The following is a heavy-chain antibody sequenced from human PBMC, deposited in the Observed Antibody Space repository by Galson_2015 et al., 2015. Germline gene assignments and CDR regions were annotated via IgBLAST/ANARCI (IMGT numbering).Heavy chain of an antibody. J-gene: IGHJ4*02. D-gene: IGHD6-6*01. Sequence: LRLSCAASGFTFSSYAMHWVRQAPGKGLEWVAVISYDGSNKYYADSVKGRFTISRDNSKNTLYLQMNSLRAEDTAVYYCARVEIAARAIFDYWGQGTLVTVSS. CDR2: ISYDGSNK. CDR1: GFTFSSYA. V-gene: IGHV3-30*01. CDR3: ARVEIAARAIFDY.